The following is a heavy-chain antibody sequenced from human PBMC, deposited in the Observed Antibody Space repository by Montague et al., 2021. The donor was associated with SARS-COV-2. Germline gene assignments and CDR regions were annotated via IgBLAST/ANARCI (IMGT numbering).Heavy chain of an antibody. Sequence: SLRLSCAASGFTFSDYYMAWIRQAPGKGLEWIADINKGGYGTYYADSVKGRFTVSRDNSKNTLYLQMNSLGADDTAVYYCAKGPTSGFWGQGTLVTVSS. CDR1: GFTFSDYY. V-gene: IGHV3-23*01. J-gene: IGHJ4*02. D-gene: IGHD7-27*01. CDR2: INKGGYGT. CDR3: AKGPTSGF.